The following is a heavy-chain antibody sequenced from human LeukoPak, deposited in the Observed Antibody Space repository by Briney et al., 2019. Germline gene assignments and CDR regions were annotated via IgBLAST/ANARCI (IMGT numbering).Heavy chain of an antibody. D-gene: IGHD6-19*01. CDR1: GGSISTYY. CDR2: IYYSGST. V-gene: IGHV4-59*01. J-gene: IGHJ4*02. Sequence: SETLSLTCTVSGGSISTYYWTWIRQPPGKGLEWIGYIYYSGSTNYNPSLKSRVTTSVDTSKNQFSLKLTSVTAADTAVYYCARDRSGWYVGVGYFDYWGQGTLVTVSS. CDR3: ARDRSGWYVGVGYFDY.